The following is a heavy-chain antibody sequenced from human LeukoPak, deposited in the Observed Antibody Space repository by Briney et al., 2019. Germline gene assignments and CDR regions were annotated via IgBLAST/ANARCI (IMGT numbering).Heavy chain of an antibody. V-gene: IGHV1-18*01. Sequence: GASVKASCKASGYTFTNYGINWVRQAPGQGLEWMGWISAYSGNTNYAQKLQGRVTMTTDTSTSTAYMELRSLRSDDTAVYYCARDLVVAGTSGYWGQGTLVTVSS. CDR2: ISAYSGNT. J-gene: IGHJ4*02. D-gene: IGHD6-19*01. CDR1: GYTFTNYG. CDR3: ARDLVVAGTSGY.